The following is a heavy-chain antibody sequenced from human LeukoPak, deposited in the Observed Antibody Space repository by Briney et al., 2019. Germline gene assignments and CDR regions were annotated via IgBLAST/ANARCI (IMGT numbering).Heavy chain of an antibody. CDR2: INHSGST. V-gene: IGHV4-34*01. CDR3: ARVAGYYYGSGSYLGYYYYGMDV. Sequence: KPSETLSLTCAVYGGSFSVYYWSWIRQPPGKGLEWIGEINHSGSTNYNPSLKSRVTISVDTSKDQFSLKLSSVTAADTAVYYCARVAGYYYGSGSYLGYYYYGMDVWGQGTTVTVSS. CDR1: GGSFSVYY. J-gene: IGHJ6*02. D-gene: IGHD3-10*01.